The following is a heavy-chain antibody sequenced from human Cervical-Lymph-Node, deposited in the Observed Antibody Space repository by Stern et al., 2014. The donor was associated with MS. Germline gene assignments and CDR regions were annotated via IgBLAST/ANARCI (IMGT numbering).Heavy chain of an antibody. CDR3: AGGRALRELLSRMDV. D-gene: IGHD3-10*01. J-gene: IGHJ6*02. CDR2: VIPLFGTA. Sequence: QMQLVQSGAEVKKPGSSVKVSCKASGDAFSRYAISWVRQAPGQGLEWMGGVIPLFGTANPAQTFQGRVTITADASTSTAYMELSSLRSEDTAVYYCAGGRALRELLSRMDVWGQGTTVTVSS. V-gene: IGHV1-69*01. CDR1: GDAFSRYA.